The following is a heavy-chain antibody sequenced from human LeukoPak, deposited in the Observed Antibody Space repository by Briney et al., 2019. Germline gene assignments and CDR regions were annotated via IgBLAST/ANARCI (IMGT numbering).Heavy chain of an antibody. Sequence: GGSLRLSCAASGFAFSGNWMTWVRQAPGKGLEWVANIKQDGSEKHYVDSVKGRFTISRDNAKNSLYLQMNSLRAEDTAAYYCARGGGTVDIWGQGTMVTVSS. D-gene: IGHD3-16*01. CDR1: GFAFSGNW. CDR2: IKQDGSEK. V-gene: IGHV3-7*01. CDR3: ARGGGTVDI. J-gene: IGHJ3*02.